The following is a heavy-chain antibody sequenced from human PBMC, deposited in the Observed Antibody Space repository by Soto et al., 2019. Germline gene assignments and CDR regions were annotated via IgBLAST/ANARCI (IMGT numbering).Heavy chain of an antibody. CDR1: GFTFTSSA. CDR3: AAFLDCSGGSCYSGAFYY. CDR2: IVVGSGNT. J-gene: IGHJ4*02. D-gene: IGHD2-15*01. V-gene: IGHV1-58*01. Sequence: QMQLVQSGPEVKKPGTSVKVSCKASGFTFTSSAVQWVRQARGQRLEWIGWIVVGSGNTNYAQKFQERVTITRDMSTSTAYIELSSLRSEDTAVYYCAAFLDCSGGSCYSGAFYYWGQGTLVTVSS.